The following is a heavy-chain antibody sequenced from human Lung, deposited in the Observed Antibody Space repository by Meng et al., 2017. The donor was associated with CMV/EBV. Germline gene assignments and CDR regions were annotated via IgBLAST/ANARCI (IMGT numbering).Heavy chain of an antibody. CDR2: MYHSGTT. CDR3: ATQESRDGHNPY. Sequence: QLTESGPGLVKPSGPLSLTCVVSGGSISSSYWWTWVRQSPGKGLEWIGEMYHSGTTNYNPSLKSRVTISMGKSNNQLSLKLNSVTAADTAVYYCATQESRDGHNPYWGQGTLVTVSS. CDR1: GGSISSSYW. J-gene: IGHJ4*02. D-gene: IGHD5-24*01. V-gene: IGHV4-4*02.